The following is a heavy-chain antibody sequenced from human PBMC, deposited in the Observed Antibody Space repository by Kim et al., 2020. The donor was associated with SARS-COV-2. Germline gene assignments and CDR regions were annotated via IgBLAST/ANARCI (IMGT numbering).Heavy chain of an antibody. J-gene: IGHJ6*02. V-gene: IGHV3-15*01. CDR1: GFTFSNAW. Sequence: GGSLRLSCAASGFTFSNAWMSWVRQAPGKGLEWVGRIKSKTDGGTTDYAAPVKGRFTISRDDSKNTLYLQMNSLKTEDTAVYYCTTDVRPTYYDFWSGYVSNIYYYYYGMDVWGQGTTVTVSS. CDR2: IKSKTDGGTT. D-gene: IGHD3-3*01. CDR3: TTDVRPTYYDFWSGYVSNIYYYYYGMDV.